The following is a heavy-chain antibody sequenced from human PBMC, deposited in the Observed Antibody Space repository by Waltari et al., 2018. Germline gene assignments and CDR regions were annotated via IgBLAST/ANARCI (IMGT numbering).Heavy chain of an antibody. CDR2: ISDVSGII. V-gene: IGHV3-23*01. CDR3: ARGAGVDS. J-gene: IGHJ4*02. D-gene: IGHD6-19*01. Sequence: EVQLLESGGGLVQPGGSXRLSCVASGFSFNTYVMNWVRQAPGKGLEWVSSISDVSGIIKYADSVKGRFTISRDNSKSTLYLQMNNLRAEDTAFYYCARGAGVDSWGQGTLVTVSS. CDR1: GFSFNTYV.